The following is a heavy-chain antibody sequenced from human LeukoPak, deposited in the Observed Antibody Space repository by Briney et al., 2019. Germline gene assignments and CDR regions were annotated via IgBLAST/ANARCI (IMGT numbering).Heavy chain of an antibody. CDR2: IYPGDSDT. Sequence: GESLEISCKGSGYSFTSYWIGWVRQMPGKGLEWMGIIYPGDSDTRYSPSFQGQVTISADKSISTAYLQWSSLKASDTAMYYCARHRQWLVGGNWFDPWGQGTLVTVSS. J-gene: IGHJ5*02. CDR1: GYSFTSYW. CDR3: ARHRQWLVGGNWFDP. D-gene: IGHD6-19*01. V-gene: IGHV5-51*01.